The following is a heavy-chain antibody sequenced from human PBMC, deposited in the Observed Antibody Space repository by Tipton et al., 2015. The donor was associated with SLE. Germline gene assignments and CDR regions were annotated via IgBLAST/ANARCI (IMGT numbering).Heavy chain of an antibody. V-gene: IGHV4-34*01. Sequence: TLSLTCAVYGGSFSGYYWSWIRQPPGKGLEWIGEINHSGSTNYNPSPKSRVTISVDTSKNQFSLKLSSVTAADTAVYYCAREDYSNYVHDYWGQGTLVTVSS. CDR1: GGSFSGYY. CDR2: INHSGST. CDR3: AREDYSNYVHDY. J-gene: IGHJ4*02. D-gene: IGHD4-11*01.